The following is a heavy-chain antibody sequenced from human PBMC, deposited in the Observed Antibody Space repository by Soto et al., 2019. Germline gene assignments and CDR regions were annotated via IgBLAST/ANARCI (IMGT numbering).Heavy chain of an antibody. CDR2: TRNKANSYTT. Sequence: EVQLVESGGGLVQPGGSLRLSCAASGFTFSDHYMDWVRQAPGKGLEWVGRTRNKANSYTTEYAASVKGRFTISRDDSKNSLYLQMHSLKTEDTAVYYCARVVTGRNYYYYYGMDVLGQGTTVTVSS. J-gene: IGHJ6*02. V-gene: IGHV3-72*01. D-gene: IGHD5-18*01. CDR1: GFTFSDHY. CDR3: ARVVTGRNYYYYYGMDV.